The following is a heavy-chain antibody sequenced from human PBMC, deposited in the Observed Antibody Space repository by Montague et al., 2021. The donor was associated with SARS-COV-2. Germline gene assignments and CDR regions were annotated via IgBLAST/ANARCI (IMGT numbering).Heavy chain of an antibody. D-gene: IGHD5-24*01. CDR1: GYSISSSNW. Sequence: SETLSLTCAVSGYSISSSNWWGWIRQAPGRGLEWIGYIYHTGSTHYNRSLKSRLTMSVNKSNNLFSLELSSVTAVDTAVYYCAKSADHNYFLDSWGQGTPVTVSS. CDR3: AKSADHNYFLDS. J-gene: IGHJ4*02. CDR2: IYHTGST. V-gene: IGHV4-28*01.